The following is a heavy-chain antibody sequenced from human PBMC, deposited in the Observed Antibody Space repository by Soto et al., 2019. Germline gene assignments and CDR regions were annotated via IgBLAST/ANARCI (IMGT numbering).Heavy chain of an antibody. V-gene: IGHV3-21*01. CDR1: GFTFSTYG. CDR3: ARDTGYNWNYDY. CDR2: ISSGGTSI. J-gene: IGHJ4*02. Sequence: VGSLRLSCAASGFTFSTYGMNWVRQAPGKGLEWVSSISSGGTSIFYADSVKGRFTISRDYAKNSLYLQLDSLRAEDTAVYYCARDTGYNWNYDYWGLGTLVTVSS. D-gene: IGHD1-20*01.